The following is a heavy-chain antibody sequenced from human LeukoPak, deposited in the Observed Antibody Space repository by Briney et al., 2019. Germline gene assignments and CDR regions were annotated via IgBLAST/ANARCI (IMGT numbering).Heavy chain of an antibody. D-gene: IGHD2-15*01. CDR3: ARGGDIVVVVAAGWFDP. Sequence: GGSLRLSCAASGVTFSDYYMSWIRQAPGKGLEWVSYISSSGSTIYYADSVKGRFTISRDNAKNSLYLQMNSLRAEDTAVYYCARGGDIVVVVAAGWFDPWGQGTLVTVSS. V-gene: IGHV3-11*01. CDR1: GVTFSDYY. CDR2: ISSSGSTI. J-gene: IGHJ5*02.